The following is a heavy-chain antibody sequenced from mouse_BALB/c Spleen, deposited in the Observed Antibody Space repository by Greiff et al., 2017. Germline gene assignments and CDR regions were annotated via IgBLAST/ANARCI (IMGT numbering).Heavy chain of an antibody. CDR1: GFSLTSYG. Sequence: QVQLQQSGPGLVAPSQSLSITCTVSGFSLTSYGVHWVRQPPGKGLEWLGVIWAGGSTNYNSALMSRLSISKDNSKSQVFLKMNSLQTDDTAMYYCAREEPQLGRGFAYWGQGTLVTVSA. J-gene: IGHJ3*01. CDR2: IWAGGST. V-gene: IGHV2-9*02. CDR3: AREEPQLGRGFAY. D-gene: IGHD4-1*02.